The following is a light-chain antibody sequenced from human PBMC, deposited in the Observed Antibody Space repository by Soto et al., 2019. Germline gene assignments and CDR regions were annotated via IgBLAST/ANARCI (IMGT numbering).Light chain of an antibody. J-gene: IGKJ5*01. CDR3: QQRSNWPIT. CDR1: QSVSSY. V-gene: IGKV3-11*01. CDR2: GAS. Sequence: EIVLTQSPATLSLSPGERATLSCRASQSVSSYLAWYQQKPGQAPRLLIYGASNRATGIPDRFSGSGSGTEFTLTISSLEPEDFAVYYCQQRSNWPITFGQGTRLEIK.